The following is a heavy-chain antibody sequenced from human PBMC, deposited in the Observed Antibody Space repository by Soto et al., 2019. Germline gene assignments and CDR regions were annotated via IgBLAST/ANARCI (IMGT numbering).Heavy chain of an antibody. D-gene: IGHD1-7*01. V-gene: IGHV1-2*04. Sequence: ASVKVSCKASGYTFTGYYMHWVRQAPGQGLEWMGWINPNSGGTNYAQKFQGWVTMTRDTSISTAYMELSRLRSDDTAVYYCARDSGKNWNYDWFDPWGQGTLDTVSS. J-gene: IGHJ5*02. CDR1: GYTFTGYY. CDR2: INPNSGGT. CDR3: ARDSGKNWNYDWFDP.